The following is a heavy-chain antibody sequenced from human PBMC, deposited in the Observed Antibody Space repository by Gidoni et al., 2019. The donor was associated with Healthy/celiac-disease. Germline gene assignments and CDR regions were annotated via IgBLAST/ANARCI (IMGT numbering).Heavy chain of an antibody. Sequence: EVQLVESGGGLVQPGGSLRLSCAASGFTFSSYAMHWVRQAPGKGLEYVSAISSNGGSTYYANSVKGRFTISRDNSKNTLYLQMGSLRAEDMAVYYWARDLKADYYDSSGYLDIWGQGTMVTVSS. CDR2: ISSNGGST. D-gene: IGHD3-22*01. CDR1: GFTFSSYA. CDR3: ARDLKADYYDSSGYLDI. V-gene: IGHV3-64*01. J-gene: IGHJ3*02.